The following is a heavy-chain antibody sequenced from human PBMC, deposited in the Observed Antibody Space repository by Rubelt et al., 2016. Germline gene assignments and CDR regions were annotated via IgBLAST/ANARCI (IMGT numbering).Heavy chain of an antibody. J-gene: IGHJ5*02. CDR2: IYYSGNV. Sequence: ESGPGLVKPSETLSLTCTVSGGSISNYYWSWIRQPPGDGLEWIGYIYYSGNVKYNPSLKSRVTISVDRSKNQFSLKMTSVTAADTAVYYCVTYSHNVGGSWFDPWGRGTLVTVSS. CDR1: GGSISNYY. CDR3: VTYSHNVGGSWFDP. V-gene: IGHV4-59*08. D-gene: IGHD3-16*01.